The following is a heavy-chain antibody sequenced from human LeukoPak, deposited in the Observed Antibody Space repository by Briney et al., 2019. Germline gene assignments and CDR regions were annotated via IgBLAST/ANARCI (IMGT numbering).Heavy chain of an antibody. CDR2: ILTSGST. J-gene: IGHJ5*02. CDR1: GGSISSGSYH. CDR3: ARGRSDYGDH. Sequence: PSQTLSLTCTVSGGSISSGSYHWSWIRQPAGKGLEWIGRILTSGSTYYNPFLKSRVTISVATSKNQFSLKLSSVTAADTAVYYCARGRSDYGDHWGQGILVTVSS. V-gene: IGHV4-61*02. D-gene: IGHD4-17*01.